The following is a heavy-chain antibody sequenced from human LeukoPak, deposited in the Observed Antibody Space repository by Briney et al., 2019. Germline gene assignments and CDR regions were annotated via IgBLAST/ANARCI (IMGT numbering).Heavy chain of an antibody. J-gene: IGHJ4*02. D-gene: IGHD1-26*01. V-gene: IGHV1-2*06. Sequence: ASVKVSCKASGYTFTGYYIHWVRQAPGLGLEWMGRINPNSGGTDYAQEFQGRVTMTRDTSITTVYMELSSLRSDDTAVYYCARVISGSYFYWGQGTLVTVPP. CDR1: GYTFTGYY. CDR3: ARVISGSYFY. CDR2: INPNSGGT.